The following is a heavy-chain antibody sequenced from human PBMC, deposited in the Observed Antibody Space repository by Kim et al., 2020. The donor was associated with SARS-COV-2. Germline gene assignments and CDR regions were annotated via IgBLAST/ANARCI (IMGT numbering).Heavy chain of an antibody. CDR3: ARVHSYGYYFDY. D-gene: IGHD5-18*01. V-gene: IGHV4-59*01. Sequence: NASLVSRDTISVDTSKNQFSLKLGSVTAADTAVYYCARVHSYGYYFDYWGQGTLVTVSS. J-gene: IGHJ4*02.